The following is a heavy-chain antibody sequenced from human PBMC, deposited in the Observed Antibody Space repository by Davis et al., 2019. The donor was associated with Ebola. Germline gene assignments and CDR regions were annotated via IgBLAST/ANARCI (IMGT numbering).Heavy chain of an antibody. V-gene: IGHV4-39*07. CDR3: ARDTSY. CDR2: IYYSGST. J-gene: IGHJ4*02. CDR1: GGSISSSSYY. Sequence: MPGGSLRLSCTVSGGSISSSSYYWGWIRQPPGKGLEWIGSIYYSGSTYYNPSLKSRVTISVDTSKNQFSLKLSSVTAADTAVYYCARDTSYWGQGTLVTVSS.